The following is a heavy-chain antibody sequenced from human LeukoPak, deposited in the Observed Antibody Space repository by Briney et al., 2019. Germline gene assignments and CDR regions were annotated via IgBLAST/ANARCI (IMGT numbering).Heavy chain of an antibody. Sequence: PVASVKVSCKASGGTFSSYAISWVRQAPGQGLEWMGRISAYNGNTNYAQKLQGRVTMTTDTSTSTAYMELRSLRSDDTAVYYCARVIGYDWDNPGGYFDYWGQGTLVTVSS. CDR2: ISAYNGNT. V-gene: IGHV1-18*01. CDR1: GGTFSSYA. J-gene: IGHJ4*02. CDR3: ARVIGYDWDNPGGYFDY. D-gene: IGHD3-16*01.